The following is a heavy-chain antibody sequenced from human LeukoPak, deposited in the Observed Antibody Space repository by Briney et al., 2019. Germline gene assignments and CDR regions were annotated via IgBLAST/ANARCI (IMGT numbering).Heavy chain of an antibody. CDR3: ARVVVPAAMAIYYYYYMDV. V-gene: IGHV3-23*01. CDR2: IFPSGGEI. Sequence: GGSLRLSCAASGFAFSTFAMIWVRQPTGKGLEWVSSIFPSGGEIHYADSVRGRFTISRDNSKSTLSLQMNSLRAEDTALYHCARVVVPAAMAIYYYYYMDVWGKGTAVTISS. D-gene: IGHD2-2*01. CDR1: GFAFSTFA. J-gene: IGHJ6*03.